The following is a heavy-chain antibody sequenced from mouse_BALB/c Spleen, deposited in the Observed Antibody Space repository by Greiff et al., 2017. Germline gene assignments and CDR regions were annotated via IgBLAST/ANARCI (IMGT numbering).Heavy chain of an antibody. V-gene: IGHV3-2*02. CDR2: ISYSGST. Sequence: EVKLEESGPGLVKPSQSLSLTCTVTGYSITSDYAWNWIRQFPGNKLEWMGYISYSGSTSYNPSLKSRISITRDTSKNQFFLQLNSVTTEDTATYYCALYDGYSSYAMDYWGQGTSVTVSS. CDR3: ALYDGYSSYAMDY. CDR1: GYSITSDYA. D-gene: IGHD2-3*01. J-gene: IGHJ4*01.